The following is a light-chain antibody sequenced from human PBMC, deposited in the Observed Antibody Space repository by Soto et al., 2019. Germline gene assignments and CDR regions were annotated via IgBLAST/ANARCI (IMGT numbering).Light chain of an antibody. J-gene: IGKJ1*01. CDR2: GAS. CDR3: QQYNNWST. CDR1: QIVSSTY. V-gene: IGKV3D-15*01. Sequence: EIVFTQSPGTLSLSPGERATLSCRASQIVSSTYLAWFQQKPGQAPRLLIYGASTRATGIPDRFSGSGSGTEFTLTISSLQSEDSAVYYCQQYNNWSTFGQGTKVDIK.